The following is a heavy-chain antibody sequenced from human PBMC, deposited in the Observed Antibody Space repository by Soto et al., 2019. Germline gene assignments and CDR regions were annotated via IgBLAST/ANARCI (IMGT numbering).Heavy chain of an antibody. D-gene: IGHD6-19*01. Sequence: PSETLSLTCTVSGGSISSGGYYWSWIRQHPGKGLEWIGYIYYSGSTYYNPSLKSRVTISVDKSKNQFSLNLGSVTAADTAVYYCVRGPTSGWNAWGQGTLVTVSS. CDR3: VRGPTSGWNA. J-gene: IGHJ5*02. CDR1: GGSISSGGYY. CDR2: IYYSGST. V-gene: IGHV4-31*03.